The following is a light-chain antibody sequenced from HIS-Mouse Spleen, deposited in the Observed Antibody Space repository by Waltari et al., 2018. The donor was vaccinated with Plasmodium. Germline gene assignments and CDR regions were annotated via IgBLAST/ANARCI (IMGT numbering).Light chain of an antibody. CDR3: QTWGTGMGV. Sequence: QLVLTQSPSASASLGASVKLTCTLSSGHSSYAIAWHQQRPEKGPRYLMKLNSDGSHSKGDGIPDRFSGSRSGAERYLTISSLQAEDEADYYCQTWGTGMGVFGGGTKLTVL. J-gene: IGLJ2*01. CDR2: LNSDGSH. V-gene: IGLV4-69*01. CDR1: SGHSSYA.